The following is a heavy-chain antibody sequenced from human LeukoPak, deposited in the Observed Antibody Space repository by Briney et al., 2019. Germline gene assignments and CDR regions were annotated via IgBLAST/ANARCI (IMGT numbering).Heavy chain of an antibody. CDR2: INHSGST. J-gene: IGHJ3*02. D-gene: IGHD3-22*01. CDR3: ASRHPYYYDSSGPDAFDI. V-gene: IGHV4-34*01. Sequence: SETLSLTCAVYGGSFSGYYWSWIRQPPGKGLEWIGEINHSGSTNYNPSLKSRVTISVDTSKNQFSLKLSSVTAADTAVYYCASRHPYYYDSSGPDAFDIWGQGTMVTVSS. CDR1: GGSFSGYY.